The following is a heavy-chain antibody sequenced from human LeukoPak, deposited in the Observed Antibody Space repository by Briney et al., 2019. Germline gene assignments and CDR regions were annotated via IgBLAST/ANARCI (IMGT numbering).Heavy chain of an antibody. V-gene: IGHV3-43D*03. CDR3: ARDFSRGVINYYYYMDV. CDR2: ITWDAGST. J-gene: IGHJ6*03. Sequence: GGSLRLSCAAFGFTFDDYAMHWVRQAPGKGLEWVSLITWDAGSTYYADSVKGRFTISRDNAKNSLYLQMNSLRAEDTAVYYCARDFSRGVINYYYYMDVWGKGTTVTVSS. CDR1: GFTFDDYA. D-gene: IGHD3-10*01.